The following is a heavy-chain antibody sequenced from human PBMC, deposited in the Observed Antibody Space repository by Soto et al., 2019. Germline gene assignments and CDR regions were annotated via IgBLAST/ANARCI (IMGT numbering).Heavy chain of an antibody. Sequence: SETLSLTCTVSGGSISSSDYYWSWIRQPPGKGLEWIGYIYYSGITYYNPSLKSRVTISVDTSKNQFSLKLSSVTAADTAVYYCAREVEVIMAPPFDNWGQGTLVTVSS. CDR3: AREVEVIMAPPFDN. V-gene: IGHV4-30-4*01. D-gene: IGHD3-10*01. CDR1: GGSISSSDYY. J-gene: IGHJ4*02. CDR2: IYYSGIT.